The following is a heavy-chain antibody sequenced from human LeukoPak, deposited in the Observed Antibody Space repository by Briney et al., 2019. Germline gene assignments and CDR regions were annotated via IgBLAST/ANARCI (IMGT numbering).Heavy chain of an antibody. Sequence: GGSLRLSCAASGFPFNSFWIHWVRQAPGKGLVWVSDMNEYSTTIRYADSVKGRFTISRDNAKSILYLQMNNLRAEDTAMYFCARGGVNPVDHWGQGTLVTVSS. CDR3: ARGGVNPVDH. CDR1: GFPFNSFW. V-gene: IGHV3-74*01. CDR2: MNEYSTTI. D-gene: IGHD1-14*01. J-gene: IGHJ4*02.